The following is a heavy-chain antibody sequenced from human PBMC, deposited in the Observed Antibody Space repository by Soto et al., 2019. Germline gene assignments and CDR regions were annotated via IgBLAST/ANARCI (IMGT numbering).Heavy chain of an antibody. CDR2: IYGDDDK. J-gene: IGHJ4*02. V-gene: IGHV2-5*02. CDR3: AHRPPDLAGLFDS. CDR1: GFSLSTSAVG. Sequence: QITLKESGPTLVKPTQTLTLTCTFSGFSLSTSAVGVGWIRQPPGKALEWLTVIYGDDDKRSSPSLRSRPTTTKATSKTPVFLTMTNMDPVDTATYYCAHRPPDLAGLFDSWGQGTLVTVSS.